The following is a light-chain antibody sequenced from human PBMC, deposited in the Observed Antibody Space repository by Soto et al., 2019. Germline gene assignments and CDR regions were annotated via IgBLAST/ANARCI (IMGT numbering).Light chain of an antibody. CDR2: DVS. V-gene: IGLV2-11*01. CDR1: SSDVGNYNF. Sequence: QSALTQPRSVSGSPGQSVTISCTGTSSDVGNYNFVSWYQQHPGKAPKLMIYDVSERPSVVPDRFSASKSGNTASLTISGLQADDEADYYCCSYAGGYTYVFGTGTKVTVL. J-gene: IGLJ1*01. CDR3: CSYAGGYTYV.